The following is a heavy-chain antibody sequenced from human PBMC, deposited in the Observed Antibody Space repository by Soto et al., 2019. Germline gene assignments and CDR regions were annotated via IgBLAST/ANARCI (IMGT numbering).Heavy chain of an antibody. CDR1: GFTFSSYA. CDR3: AKPPYCGGDCYSRYFDY. CDR2: VGGSGRYT. J-gene: IGHJ4*02. V-gene: IGHV3-23*01. Sequence: EVQLLESGGGLVQPGESLRLSCAASGFTFSSYAMSWVRQAPGKGLEWVSAVGGSGRYTFYADSVKGRFTISRDNSKNTLFLQMNSLSAADTAIYYCAKPPYCGGDCYSRYFDYWGRGTLVTVSS. D-gene: IGHD2-21*02.